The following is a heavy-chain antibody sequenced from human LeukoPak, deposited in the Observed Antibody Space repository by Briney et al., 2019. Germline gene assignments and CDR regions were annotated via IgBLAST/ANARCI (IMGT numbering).Heavy chain of an antibody. CDR2: ISSSSSTI. D-gene: IGHD4-23*01. CDR1: GFTFSSYS. J-gene: IGHJ4*02. Sequence: GGSLRLSCAASGFTFSSYSMNWVRQAPGKGLEWVSYISSSSSTIYYADSVKGRFTISRDNAKNSLYLQMNSLRAEDTAVYYCARGKPKRYGGNLYFDYWGQGTLVTVSS. CDR3: ARGKPKRYGGNLYFDY. V-gene: IGHV3-48*04.